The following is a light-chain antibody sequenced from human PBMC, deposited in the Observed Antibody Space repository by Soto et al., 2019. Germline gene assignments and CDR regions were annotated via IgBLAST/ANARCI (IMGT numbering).Light chain of an antibody. CDR2: AAS. CDR3: QQRYSTPLT. J-gene: IGKJ2*01. Sequence: DIQMTQSPSSLSASVGDRVTITCRASQSISSYLNWYQQKPGKATKLLIYAASSLQSGVPSRFSGSGSGTDFTHTIRSLQPEDFATYYCQQRYSTPLTFGQGTKLEIK. CDR1: QSISSY. V-gene: IGKV1-39*01.